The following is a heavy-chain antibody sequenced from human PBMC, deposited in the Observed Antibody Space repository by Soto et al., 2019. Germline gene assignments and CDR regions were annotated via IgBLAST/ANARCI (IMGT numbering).Heavy chain of an antibody. D-gene: IGHD3-3*01. V-gene: IGHV5-51*01. J-gene: IGHJ6*02. CDR1: GYSFTSYW. CDR3: AKHISRDFDFWSGLYYYYAMDV. Sequence: GESLKISCKGSGYSFTSYWIGWVRQMPGKGLDWLGIIYPGDSDTRYNPSFQGQVTISTDNSIDTAYLQWNSLKASDTAIYYCAKHISRDFDFWSGLYYYYAMDVWGQGTTVTVSS. CDR2: IYPGDSDT.